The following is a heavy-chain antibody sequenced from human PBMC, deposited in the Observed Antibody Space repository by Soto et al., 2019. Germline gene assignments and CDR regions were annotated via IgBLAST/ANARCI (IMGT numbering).Heavy chain of an antibody. D-gene: IGHD6-13*01. CDR1: GFTFSSYS. CDR3: ARDAKQGTSSSWFLKPFDY. Sequence: GGSLRLSCAASGFTFSSYSMNWVRQAPGKGLEWVSYISSSSSTIYYADSVKGRFTISRDNAKNSLYLQMNSLRDEDTAVYYCARDAKQGTSSSWFLKPFDYWGQGTLVTVSS. CDR2: ISSSSSTI. J-gene: IGHJ4*02. V-gene: IGHV3-48*02.